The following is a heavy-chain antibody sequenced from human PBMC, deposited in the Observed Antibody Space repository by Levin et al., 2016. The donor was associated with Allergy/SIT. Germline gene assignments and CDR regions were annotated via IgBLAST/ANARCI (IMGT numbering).Heavy chain of an antibody. V-gene: IGHV3-23*01. J-gene: IGHJ4*02. D-gene: IGHD3-16*01. CDR2: ISASGDRS. Sequence: WIRQPPGKGLEWVSRISASGDRSYYADSVKGRFTNSRDNSKNTVYLQMNSLRVEDTAVYYCVKGGWGTFFVDYWGPGTLVTVSS. CDR3: VKGGWGTFFVDY.